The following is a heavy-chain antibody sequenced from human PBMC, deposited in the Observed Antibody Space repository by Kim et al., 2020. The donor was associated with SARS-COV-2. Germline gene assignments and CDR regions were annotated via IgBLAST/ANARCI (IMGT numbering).Heavy chain of an antibody. D-gene: IGHD4-4*01. CDR1: GGSFSGYF. J-gene: IGHJ4*02. V-gene: IGHV4-34*01. Sequence: SETLSLTCAVSGGSFSGYFWTWIRQSPGKGLDWIGDIDHTGDTNYNPSLKSRVTMSVDTSKKQFSLRLKSVTAADAACYFCARSSDYSYVYFYHWVQGTL. CDR3: ARSSDYSYVYFYH. CDR2: IDHTGDT.